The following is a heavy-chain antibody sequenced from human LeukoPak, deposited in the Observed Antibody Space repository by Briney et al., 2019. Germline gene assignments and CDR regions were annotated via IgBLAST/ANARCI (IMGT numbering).Heavy chain of an antibody. CDR2: ISDSGGST. CDR3: GRPVPVAGRRGYYFDY. J-gene: IGHJ4*02. D-gene: IGHD6-19*01. Sequence: RGSLRLSCAASGFTFSIYAMSWVRQPPGNGLEWVSTISDSGGSTQYADSVKSRFTISRDNSRSTLYLQMNSLRAEDTAVYYCGRPVPVAGRRGYYFDYWGQGTLVTVSS. V-gene: IGHV3-23*01. CDR1: GFTFSIYA.